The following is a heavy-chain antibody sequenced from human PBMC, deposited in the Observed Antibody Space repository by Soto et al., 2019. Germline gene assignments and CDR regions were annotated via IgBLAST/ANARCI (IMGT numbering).Heavy chain of an antibody. J-gene: IGHJ6*02. CDR3: ARPPSITHDTWYGMDV. V-gene: IGHV1-69*12. Sequence: QVQLVQSGAEVKKPGSSVKVSCKTSGGTFDNSVLSWVRQAPGQGLEWMGGIAPIFGTTTYAQKFQGRVTITADDSTSTAYMKLTSMRFEHTAVYFCARPPSITHDTWYGMDVWGQGTTVTVSS. CDR2: IAPIFGTT. D-gene: IGHD6-13*01. CDR1: GGTFDNSV.